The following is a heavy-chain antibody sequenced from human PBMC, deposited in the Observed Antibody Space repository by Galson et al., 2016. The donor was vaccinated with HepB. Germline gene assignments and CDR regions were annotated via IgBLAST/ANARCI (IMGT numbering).Heavy chain of an antibody. CDR3: ARELDHSFYFDY. V-gene: IGHV1-46*02. Sequence: SVKVSCKASGYTFNTYNMHWVRQAPGQGLEWMGIIKPSGGHTIYAQKFQDRVTMTRDTSTSTVYMELISLRSEDTAVYYCARELDHSFYFDYWGQGTLPTVSS. CDR1: GYTFNTYN. D-gene: IGHD1-14*01. J-gene: IGHJ4*02. CDR2: IKPSGGHT.